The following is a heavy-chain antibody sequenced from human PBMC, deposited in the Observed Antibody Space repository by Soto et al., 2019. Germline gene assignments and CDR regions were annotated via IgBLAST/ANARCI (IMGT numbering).Heavy chain of an antibody. Sequence: SVKVSCKAPGGTFSSYTISCVRQAPGQGLEWMGRIIPILGIANYAQKFQGRVTITADKSTSTAYMELSSLRSEDTAVYYCARRETGSFDYWGQGTLVTVSS. V-gene: IGHV1-69*02. CDR3: ARRETGSFDY. CDR1: GGTFSSYT. J-gene: IGHJ4*02. CDR2: IIPILGIA.